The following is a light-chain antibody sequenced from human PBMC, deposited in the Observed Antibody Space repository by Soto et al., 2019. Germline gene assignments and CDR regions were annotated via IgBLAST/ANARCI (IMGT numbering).Light chain of an antibody. CDR2: LNSDGSH. CDR3: QTWGTGIDVV. J-gene: IGLJ2*01. CDR1: SGHSSYA. Sequence: QLVLTQSPSASASLGASVKLTCTLSSGHSSYAIAWHQQQPEKGPRYLMKLNSDGSHSKGDGIPDRFSGSSSGAERYRTISSLQSEDEADYYCQTWGTGIDVVFGGGTKRTVL. V-gene: IGLV4-69*01.